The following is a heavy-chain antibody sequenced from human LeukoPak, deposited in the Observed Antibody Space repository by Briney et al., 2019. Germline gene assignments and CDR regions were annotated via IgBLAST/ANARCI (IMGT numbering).Heavy chain of an antibody. CDR1: GYTFTGYY. CDR2: INPNSGGT. CDR3: ARLYYDSSVGTL. J-gene: IGHJ4*02. Sequence: ASVTVSCKASGYTFTGYYMHWVRQAPGQGLEWMGWINPNSGGTNYAQKFQGRVTMTRDTSISTAYMELSRLRSDDTAVYYCARLYYDSSVGTLWGQGTLVTVSS. D-gene: IGHD3-22*01. V-gene: IGHV1-2*02.